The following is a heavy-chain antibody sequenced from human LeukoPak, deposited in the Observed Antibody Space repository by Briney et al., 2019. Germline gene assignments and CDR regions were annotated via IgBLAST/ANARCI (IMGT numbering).Heavy chain of an antibody. D-gene: IGHD1-26*01. CDR2: IYYSGST. V-gene: IGHV4-59*01. CDR1: GGSINNYY. Sequence: SETLSLTCTVSGGSINNYYWSWIRQPPGKGLKWIGYIYYSGSTNYNPSLKSRVTISVDTSKNQFSLKLSSVTAADAAVYYCARGSYDYDYWGQGTLVTVSS. J-gene: IGHJ4*02. CDR3: ARGSYDYDY.